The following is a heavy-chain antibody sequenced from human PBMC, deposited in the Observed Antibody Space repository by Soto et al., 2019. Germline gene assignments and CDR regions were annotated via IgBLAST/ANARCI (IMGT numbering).Heavy chain of an antibody. V-gene: IGHV3-48*03. CDR1: GFTFSSYE. CDR2: ISSSGSTI. J-gene: IGHJ6*02. D-gene: IGHD3-3*01. Sequence: PGGSLRLSCAASGFTFSSYEMNWVRQAPGKGLEWVSYISSSGSTIYYADSVKGRFTISRDNAKNSLYLQMNSLRAEDTAVYYCARTGFIHHYDFWSGPLYGMDVWGQGTTVTVSS. CDR3: ARTGFIHHYDFWSGPLYGMDV.